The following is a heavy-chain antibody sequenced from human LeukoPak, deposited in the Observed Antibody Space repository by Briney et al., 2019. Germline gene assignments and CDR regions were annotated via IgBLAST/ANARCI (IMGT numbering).Heavy chain of an antibody. CDR3: ARGVKGLRGAFDI. Sequence: SETLSLTCAVYGGSFSGYYWSWIRQPPGKGLEWIGEINHSGSTNYNPSLKSRVTMSVDTSKNQFSLKLSSVTAADRAVYYCARGVKGLRGAFDIWGQGTMVTVSS. J-gene: IGHJ3*02. CDR2: INHSGST. D-gene: IGHD3-10*01. V-gene: IGHV4-34*01. CDR1: GGSFSGYY.